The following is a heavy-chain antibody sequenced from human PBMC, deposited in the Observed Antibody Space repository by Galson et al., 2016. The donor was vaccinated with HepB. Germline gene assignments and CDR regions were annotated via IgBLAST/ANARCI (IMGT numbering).Heavy chain of an antibody. V-gene: IGHV3-7*03. CDR3: ARYGDEAGWNFQH. CDR2: IKQDGSEK. CDR1: GFTIRNYW. Sequence: SLRLSCAASGFTIRNYWMPWFRQSPGKGLEWVANIKQDGSEKYYVDSVKGRFIISRDNAKNSLFLQMNSLRAEDTAVYYCARYGDEAGWNFQHWGQGTLVTVSS. J-gene: IGHJ1*01. D-gene: IGHD6-19*01.